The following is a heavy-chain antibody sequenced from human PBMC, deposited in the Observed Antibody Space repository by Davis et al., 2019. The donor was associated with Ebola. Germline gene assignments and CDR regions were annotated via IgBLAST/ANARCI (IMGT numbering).Heavy chain of an antibody. CDR3: ARVLRFLEWGFDY. J-gene: IGHJ4*02. D-gene: IGHD3-3*01. CDR1: GFTFSDYY. Sequence: LSLTCAASGFTFSDYYMSWIRQAPGKGLEWVSYISSSSSYTKYADSVKGRFTISRDNAKNSLYLQMNSLRAEDTAVYYCARVLRFLEWGFDYWGQGTLVTVSS. V-gene: IGHV3-11*06. CDR2: ISSSSSYT.